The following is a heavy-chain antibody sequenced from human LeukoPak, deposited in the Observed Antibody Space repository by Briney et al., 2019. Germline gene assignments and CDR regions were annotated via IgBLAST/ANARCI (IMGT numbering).Heavy chain of an antibody. CDR1: GYSLTELC. Sequence: ASVKVSCKVSGYSLTELCMHWVRQAPGKGLEWMGSFDPEDGERIYAQKFQGRVTMTVDTSTDTAYMELSSLRSEDTAVYFCAPDIRRGMYSGSYGDLDNWGQGTLVTVSS. J-gene: IGHJ4*02. CDR3: APDIRRGMYSGSYGDLDN. D-gene: IGHD1-26*01. V-gene: IGHV1-24*01. CDR2: FDPEDGER.